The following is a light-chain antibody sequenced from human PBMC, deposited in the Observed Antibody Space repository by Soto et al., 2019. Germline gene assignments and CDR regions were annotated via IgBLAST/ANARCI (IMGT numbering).Light chain of an antibody. CDR3: MQGTHWPET. J-gene: IGKJ1*01. CDR2: KVS. CDR1: ESLVYSDGNTY. Sequence: DVVTTQSPLSLPVTLGQPASISCRSSESLVYSDGNTYLNWFQQRPGQSPRRLFYKVSNRDSGVPDRFSGSGSGTDFTLKISRVEAEDVGLYCCMQGTHWPETFGQGTKVDIK. V-gene: IGKV2-30*01.